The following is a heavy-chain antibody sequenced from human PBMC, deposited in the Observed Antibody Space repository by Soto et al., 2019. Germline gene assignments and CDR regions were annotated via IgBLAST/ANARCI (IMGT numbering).Heavy chain of an antibody. CDR3: ARGPGSGLLWFDP. D-gene: IGHD6-19*01. Sequence: QVQLQESGPGLVKPSETLSLTCNVSGGSIRNYYWTWIRQPPGKGLERIGYIFYSGSTNYNPSLRSRVSIAVDTSKNRFSLKMPSVTAADTAVYYCARGPGSGLLWFDPWGQGTLVTVSS. V-gene: IGHV4-59*01. CDR1: GGSIRNYY. J-gene: IGHJ5*02. CDR2: IFYSGST.